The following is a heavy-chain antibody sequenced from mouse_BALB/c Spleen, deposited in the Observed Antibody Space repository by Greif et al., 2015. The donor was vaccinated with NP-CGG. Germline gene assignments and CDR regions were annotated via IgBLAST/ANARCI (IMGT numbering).Heavy chain of an antibody. CDR1: GDSITSGY. Sequence: EVQLVESGPSLVKPSQTLSLTCSVTGDSITSGYWNWIRKFPGNKLEYMGYISYSGSTYYNPSLKSRISITRDTSKNQYYLQLNSVTTEDTATYYCARYSYTTVVVRPWYFDVWGAGTTVTVSS. V-gene: IGHV3-8*02. CDR2: ISYSGST. J-gene: IGHJ1*01. D-gene: IGHD1-1*01. CDR3: ARYSYTTVVVRPWYFDV.